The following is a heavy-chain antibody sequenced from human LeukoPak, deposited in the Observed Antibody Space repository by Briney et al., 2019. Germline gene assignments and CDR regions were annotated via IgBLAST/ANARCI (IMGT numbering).Heavy chain of an antibody. J-gene: IGHJ4*02. Sequence: GGSLRLSRAASGFTFSSYGMHWVRQAPGKGLEWVAVISYDGSNKYYADSVKGRFTISRDNSKNTLYLQMNSLRAEDTAVYYCAKDLQWELGYYFDYWGQGTLVTVSS. CDR3: AKDLQWELGYYFDY. D-gene: IGHD1-26*01. V-gene: IGHV3-30*18. CDR1: GFTFSSYG. CDR2: ISYDGSNK.